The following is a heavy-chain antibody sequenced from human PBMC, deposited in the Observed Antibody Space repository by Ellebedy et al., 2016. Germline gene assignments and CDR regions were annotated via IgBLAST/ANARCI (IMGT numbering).Heavy chain of an antibody. V-gene: IGHV4-30-2*01. Sequence: SETLSLTCAVSGGSISSGDYSWSWIRQPPGKGLEWIGYIYQSGSTYYNPSLKSRVTISVDRSKNQFSLKVTSVTAADTAFYYCARGSTVTTGLWDYWGQGTLVTVSS. CDR1: GGSISSGDYS. CDR2: IYQSGST. CDR3: ARGSTVTTGLWDY. J-gene: IGHJ4*02. D-gene: IGHD4-11*01.